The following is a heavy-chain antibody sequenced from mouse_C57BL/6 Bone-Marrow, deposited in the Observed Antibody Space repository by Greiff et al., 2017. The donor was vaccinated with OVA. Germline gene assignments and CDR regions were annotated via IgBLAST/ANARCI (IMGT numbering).Heavy chain of an antibody. V-gene: IGHV5-6*01. Sequence: EVQRVESGGDLVKPGGSLKLSCAASGFTFSSYGMSWVRQTPDKRLGWVATISSGGSYTYYPDSVKGRFTISRDNAKNTLYLQMSSLKSEDTAMYYCARVYRRGFAYWGQGTLVTVSA. J-gene: IGHJ3*01. CDR2: ISSGGSYT. CDR1: GFTFSSYG. CDR3: ARVYRRGFAY. D-gene: IGHD2-14*01.